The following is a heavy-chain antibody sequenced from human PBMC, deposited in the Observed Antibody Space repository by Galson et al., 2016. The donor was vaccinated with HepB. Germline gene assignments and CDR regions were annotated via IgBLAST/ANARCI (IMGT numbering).Heavy chain of an antibody. V-gene: IGHV1-24*01. J-gene: IGHJ6*02. CDR1: GYTLTELS. D-gene: IGHD1-26*01. Sequence: QSGAEVKKPGESLKISCKVSGYTLTELSMHWVRQAPGKGLEWMGGFDAEDGEGIYAQKFQGRVTMTEDTSTDTAYMELSSLRSEDTAVYYCATDSGSYSFYWYGMDVWGQGTTVTVSS. CDR2: FDAEDGEG. CDR3: ATDSGSYSFYWYGMDV.